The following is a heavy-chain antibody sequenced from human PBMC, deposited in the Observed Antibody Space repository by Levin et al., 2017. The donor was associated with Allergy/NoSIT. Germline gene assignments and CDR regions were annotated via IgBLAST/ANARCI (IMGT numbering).Heavy chain of an antibody. J-gene: IGHJ6*02. CDR2: INSDGSST. CDR3: ARALHPWVYYYGMDV. Sequence: GESLKISCAASGFTFSSYWMHWVRQAPGKGLVWVSRINSDGSSTSYADSVKGRFTISRDNAKNTLYLQMNSLRAEDTAVYYCARALHPWVYYYGMDVWDQGTTVTVSS. D-gene: IGHD3-16*01. V-gene: IGHV3-74*01. CDR1: GFTFSSYW.